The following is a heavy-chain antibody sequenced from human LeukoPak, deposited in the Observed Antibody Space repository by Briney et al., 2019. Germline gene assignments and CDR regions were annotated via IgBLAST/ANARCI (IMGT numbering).Heavy chain of an antibody. Sequence: GGSLRLSCAGSRFTFSNYWMAWVRQAPGKGLEWVANIKDDGSETYYVASVKGRFTISRDNAKGSLYLQMNSLRAEDTAVYYCAREPRGYSYGLWGRGTLVTVSS. CDR2: IKDDGSET. J-gene: IGHJ4*02. CDR1: RFTFSNYW. V-gene: IGHV3-7*01. D-gene: IGHD5-18*01. CDR3: AREPRGYSYGL.